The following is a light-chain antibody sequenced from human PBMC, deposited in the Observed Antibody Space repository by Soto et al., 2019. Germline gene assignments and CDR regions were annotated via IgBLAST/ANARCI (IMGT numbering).Light chain of an antibody. CDR1: QSLLHSNGYNY. J-gene: IGKJ1*01. CDR2: LGS. CDR3: MQALKTWT. V-gene: IGKV2-28*01. Sequence: IVMTPSPLSLPVTPGEPASSSCRSSQSLLHSNGYNYLDWYLQKPGQSPQLLIYLGSNRASGVPDRFSGSGSGTDFTLNISRVEAEDVGVYYCMQALKTWTFGQGTKVEIK.